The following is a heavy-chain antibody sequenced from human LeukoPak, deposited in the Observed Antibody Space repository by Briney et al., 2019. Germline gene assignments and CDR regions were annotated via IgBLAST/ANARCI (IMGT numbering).Heavy chain of an antibody. CDR3: ARGSSTTFWAKGY. V-gene: IGHV1-2*02. D-gene: IGHD2/OR15-2a*01. Sequence: ASVKVSCKASGYIFTGYYMHWVRQAPGQGLEWMGWINPNSGGVNYAQQFQGRVTMTRDTSITTAYMELSRLRSDDTAVYYCARGSSTTFWAKGYWGQGTLVTVSS. J-gene: IGHJ4*02. CDR2: INPNSGGV. CDR1: GYIFTGYY.